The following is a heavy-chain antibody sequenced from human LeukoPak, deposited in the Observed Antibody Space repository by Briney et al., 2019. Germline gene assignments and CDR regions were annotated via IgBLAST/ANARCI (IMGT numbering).Heavy chain of an antibody. D-gene: IGHD5-18*01. CDR1: GGTFSSYA. Sequence: GASVKVSCKASGGTFSSYAISWVRQAPGQGLEWMGRIIPIFGTANYAQKFQGRVTITTDESTSTAYMELSSLRSEDTAAYYCATRGYSYGPPFYWGQGTLVTVSS. CDR3: ATRGYSYGPPFY. CDR2: IIPIFGTA. V-gene: IGHV1-69*05. J-gene: IGHJ4*02.